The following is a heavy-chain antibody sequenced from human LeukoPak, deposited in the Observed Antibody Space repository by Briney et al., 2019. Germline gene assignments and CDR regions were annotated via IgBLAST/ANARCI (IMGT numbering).Heavy chain of an antibody. V-gene: IGHV3-7*04. CDR3: AREIPQQLVAMDV. CDR1: GFTFSTYW. J-gene: IGHJ6*02. CDR2: IKEDGTGK. D-gene: IGHD6-13*01. Sequence: GGSLRLSCAASGFTFSTYWMSWVRQAPGKGLEWLANIKEDGTGKNHVDSVKGRFTISRDNAKNSLYLQMNGLRGEDTAVYYCAREIPQQLVAMDVWGQGTTVTVSS.